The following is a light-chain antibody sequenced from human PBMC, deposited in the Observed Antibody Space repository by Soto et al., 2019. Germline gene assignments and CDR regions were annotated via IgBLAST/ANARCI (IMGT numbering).Light chain of an antibody. CDR2: GAS. V-gene: IGKV3-15*01. CDR3: QQYNNCPLT. CDR1: QSISDN. Sequence: EIVMTQSPATLSRSPGERDTLSCRASQSISDNLAWYQQKPGQTPRLLIYGASTRATAVPARFSGSGSGTEFTLTISSLQSEDFAVYYCQQYNNCPLTFGPGTKVDVK. J-gene: IGKJ3*01.